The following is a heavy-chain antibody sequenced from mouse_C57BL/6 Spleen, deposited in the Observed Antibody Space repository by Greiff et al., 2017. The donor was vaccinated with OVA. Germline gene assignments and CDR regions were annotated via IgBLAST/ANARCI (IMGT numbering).Heavy chain of an antibody. J-gene: IGHJ1*03. D-gene: IGHD1-1*01. V-gene: IGHV1-69*01. Sequence: VQLQQPGAELVMPGASVKLSCKASGYTFTSYWMHWVKQRPGQGLEWIGEIDPSDSYTNYNQKSKGKSTLTVDKSSSTAYMQLSSLTSEDSAVYYCAKGDYYGSSHWYFDVWGTGTTVTVSS. CDR2: IDPSDSYT. CDR1: GYTFTSYW. CDR3: AKGDYYGSSHWYFDV.